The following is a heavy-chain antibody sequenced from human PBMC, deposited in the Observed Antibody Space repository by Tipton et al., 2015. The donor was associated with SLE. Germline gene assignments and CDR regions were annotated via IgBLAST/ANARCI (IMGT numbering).Heavy chain of an antibody. CDR3: ARYFYDSSGVCLFDL. V-gene: IGHV4-31*03. CDR2: VFSSGTT. Sequence: LRLSCTVFSGSVSSGAYYWSWIRQHPGKGLEWIGYVFSSGTTYYNPSLQGRLSMSLDTSKNQLSLQLSSVTSADTAVYYCARYFYDSSGVCLFDLWGQGTLVTVSS. CDR1: SGSVSSGAYY. D-gene: IGHD3-22*01. J-gene: IGHJ4*02.